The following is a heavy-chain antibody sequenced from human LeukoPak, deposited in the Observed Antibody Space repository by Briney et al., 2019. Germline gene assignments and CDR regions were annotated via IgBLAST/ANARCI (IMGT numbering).Heavy chain of an antibody. CDR1: GGTFSSYA. Sequence: ASVKVSCKASGGTFSSYAISWVRQAPGQGLEWMGGIIPIFGTANYAQKFQGRVTITTDESTSTAYMELSSVRSEDTAVYYCARAPVTGDYYYYYYMGVWGKGTTVTVSS. V-gene: IGHV1-69*05. J-gene: IGHJ6*03. D-gene: IGHD2-21*02. CDR2: IIPIFGTA. CDR3: ARAPVTGDYYYYYYMGV.